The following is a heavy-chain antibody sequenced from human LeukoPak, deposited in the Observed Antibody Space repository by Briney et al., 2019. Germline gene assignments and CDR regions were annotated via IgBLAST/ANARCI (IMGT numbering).Heavy chain of an antibody. CDR2: ISSKAYGETS. D-gene: IGHD1-1*01. V-gene: IGHV3-49*03. J-gene: IGHJ4*02. CDR3: TRDRGAYNLYDY. Sequence: SLTLSCTAPGFTFDHYAMSWIRQAPPKGLEWVGFISSKAYGETSDYSASVKGTFTISRDDSKAIAYLQMNSLKTEDTAVYHCTRDRGAYNLYDYWGQGTLVTVSS. CDR1: GFTFDHYA.